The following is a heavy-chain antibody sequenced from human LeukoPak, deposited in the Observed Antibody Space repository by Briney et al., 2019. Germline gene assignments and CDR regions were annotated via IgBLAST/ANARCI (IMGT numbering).Heavy chain of an antibody. CDR1: GGSISSYY. Sequence: SETLSLTCTVSGGSISSYYWSWLRQPPGKGLEWIGYIYYSGSTNYNPSLKSRVTISVDTSKNQFSLKLSSVTAADTAVYYCARAGLIPLSYDFDYWGQGTLVTVSS. V-gene: IGHV4-59*01. J-gene: IGHJ4*02. CDR2: IYYSGST. D-gene: IGHD2-8*01. CDR3: ARAGLIPLSYDFDY.